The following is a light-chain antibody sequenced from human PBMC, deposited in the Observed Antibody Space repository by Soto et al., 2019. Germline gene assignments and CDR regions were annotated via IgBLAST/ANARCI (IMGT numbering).Light chain of an antibody. CDR3: QQYNNWPRT. CDR1: QSVRSN. Sequence: EIVMTQSPATLSVSPGERATLSCRASQSVRSNLAWYQQKPGQAPRLLIYGASTRATGFPARFSGSGSGTEFTLTISSLQSEDFAVYYCQQYNNWPRTFGQGTKVDNK. J-gene: IGKJ1*01. V-gene: IGKV3-15*01. CDR2: GAS.